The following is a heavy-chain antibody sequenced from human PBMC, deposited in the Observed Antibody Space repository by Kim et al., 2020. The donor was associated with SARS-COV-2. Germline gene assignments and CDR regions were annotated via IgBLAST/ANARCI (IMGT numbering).Heavy chain of an antibody. Sequence: GGSLRLSCAASGFTFSSYGMHWVRQAPGKGLEWVAVIWYDGSNKYYADSVKGRFTISRDNSKNTLYLQMNSLRAEDTAVYYCAREDYYDSSGCLYWGQGTLVTVSS. D-gene: IGHD3-22*01. CDR1: GFTFSSYG. V-gene: IGHV3-33*01. CDR2: IWYDGSNK. CDR3: AREDYYDSSGCLY. J-gene: IGHJ4*02.